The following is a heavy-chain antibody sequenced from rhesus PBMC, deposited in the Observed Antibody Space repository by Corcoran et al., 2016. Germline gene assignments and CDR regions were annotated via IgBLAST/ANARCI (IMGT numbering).Heavy chain of an antibody. J-gene: IGHJ4*01. Sequence: QVQLQESGPGLVKPSETLSLTCAVSGSSISSGYYWGWTRQTPGKGLEYIGYISGSSGSTYYNPSLKSRVTISKDTSKNQFSLKLSSVTAADTALYYCARQGEYSSGWYGGVYWGQGVLVTVSS. V-gene: IGHV4-99*01. D-gene: IGHD6-31*01. CDR3: ARQGEYSSGWYGGVY. CDR2: ISGSSGST. CDR1: GSSISSGYY.